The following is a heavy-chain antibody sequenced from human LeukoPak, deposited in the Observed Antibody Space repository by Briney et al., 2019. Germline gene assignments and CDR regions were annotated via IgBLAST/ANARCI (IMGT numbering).Heavy chain of an antibody. D-gene: IGHD6-6*01. J-gene: IGHJ4*02. CDR1: GFAFSSHW. CDR2: IKEDGSDK. CDR3: ARGARQPEN. V-gene: IGHV3-7*01. Sequence: GGSLRLSCVASGFAFSSHWMTWVRQAPGKDLEWVANIKEDGSDKYYVDSLKGRFTISRDNAKNSLFLQMNSLRAEDTAVYYCARGARQPENWGQGTLVTVSP.